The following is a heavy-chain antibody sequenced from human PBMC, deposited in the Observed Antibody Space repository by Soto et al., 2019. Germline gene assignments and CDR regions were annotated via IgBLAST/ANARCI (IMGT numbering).Heavy chain of an antibody. CDR1: GYSISSGYY. CDR2: IYHSGST. CDR3: ARERPMTTVYNY. J-gene: IGHJ4*02. D-gene: IGHD4-4*01. V-gene: IGHV4-38-2*02. Sequence: SETLSLTCAVSGYSISSGYYWGWIRQPPGKGLEWIGSIYHSGSTYYNPSLKSRVTISVDTSKNQFSLKLSSVTAADTAVYYCARERPMTTVYNYWGQGTLVTVS.